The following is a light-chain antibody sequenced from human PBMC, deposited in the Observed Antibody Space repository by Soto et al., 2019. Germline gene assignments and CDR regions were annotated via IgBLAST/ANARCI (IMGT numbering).Light chain of an antibody. CDR3: QQYSKWLLT. CDR1: QSIGNY. CDR2: DAS. V-gene: IGKV3-15*01. Sequence: IVMTQSPATLSVSQGERATVSCRASQSIGNYLAWYQQRPGQAPRLLIYDASTRATGIPARFSGSGSGTEFILTISSLQSEDFAVYSCQQYSKWLLTFGGGTKVDNK. J-gene: IGKJ4*01.